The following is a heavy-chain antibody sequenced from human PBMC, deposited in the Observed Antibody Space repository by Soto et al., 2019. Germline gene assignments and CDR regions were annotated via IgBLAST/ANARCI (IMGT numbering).Heavy chain of an antibody. J-gene: IGHJ4*02. V-gene: IGHV4-59*08. CDR2: IYYSGST. Sequence: QVQLQESGPGLVKPSETLSLTCTVSGGSISSYYWSWIRQPPGKGLERIGYIYYSGSTNYNPSLKSRVTISVDTSKTQSSLKLSSVTAADPAVYYCARRYGSAFDYWGQGTLVTVSS. D-gene: IGHD3-10*01. CDR3: ARRYGSAFDY. CDR1: GGSISSYY.